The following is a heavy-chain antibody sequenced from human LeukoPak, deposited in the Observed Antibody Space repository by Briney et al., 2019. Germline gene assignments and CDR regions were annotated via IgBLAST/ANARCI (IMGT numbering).Heavy chain of an antibody. CDR1: GFTFSSYW. D-gene: IGHD5-24*01. CDR3: ARGLRDFDY. V-gene: IGHV3-21*01. CDR2: ISSSSSYI. J-gene: IGHJ4*02. Sequence: GGSLRLSCAASGFTFSSYWMSWVRQAPGKGLEWVSSISSSSSYIYYADSVKGRFTISRDNAKNSLYLQMNSLRAEDTAVYYCARGLRDFDYWGQGTLVTVSS.